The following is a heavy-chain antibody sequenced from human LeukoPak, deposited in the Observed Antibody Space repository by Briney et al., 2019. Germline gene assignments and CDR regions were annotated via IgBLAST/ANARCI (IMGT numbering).Heavy chain of an antibody. CDR3: AITGGPTVTAFDL. D-gene: IGHD4-17*01. CDR2: INHDGGDK. J-gene: IGHJ4*02. Sequence: GGSLRLSCVASGFIFRNYWMSWVRQAPGKGLEGVANINHDGGDKNYVDSVKGRFTISRDNAKGSLYLQMDSLRVEDTAVYYCAITGGPTVTAFDLWGQGILVTVSS. CDR1: GFIFRNYW. V-gene: IGHV3-7*02.